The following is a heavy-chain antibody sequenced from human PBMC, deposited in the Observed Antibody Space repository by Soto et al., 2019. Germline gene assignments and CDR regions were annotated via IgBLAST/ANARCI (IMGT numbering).Heavy chain of an antibody. Sequence: TLSLTCAISGESVSSNSASWNWIRQSPSRGLEWLGRTYYRSKWYNDYAVSVKSRITINPDTSKNQFSLQLNSVTPEDTAVYYCARDSTGTTPYYYGMDVWGQGTTVTVSS. CDR2: TYYRSKWYN. D-gene: IGHD1-7*01. J-gene: IGHJ6*02. CDR1: GESVSSNSAS. CDR3: ARDSTGTTPYYYGMDV. V-gene: IGHV6-1*01.